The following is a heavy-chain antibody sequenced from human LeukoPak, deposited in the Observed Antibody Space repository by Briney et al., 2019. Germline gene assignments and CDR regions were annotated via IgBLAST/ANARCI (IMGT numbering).Heavy chain of an antibody. J-gene: IGHJ6*02. CDR3: ARLAGMYYYGMDV. Sequence: SETLSLTCTVSGGSISSYYLSWIRQPPGKGLEWIGYIYYSGSTNYNPSLKSRVTISVDTSKNEFSLKLSSVTAADTAVYYCARLAGMYYYGMDVWGQGTTVTVSS. CDR1: GGSISSYY. CDR2: IYYSGST. V-gene: IGHV4-59*12. D-gene: IGHD1-1*01.